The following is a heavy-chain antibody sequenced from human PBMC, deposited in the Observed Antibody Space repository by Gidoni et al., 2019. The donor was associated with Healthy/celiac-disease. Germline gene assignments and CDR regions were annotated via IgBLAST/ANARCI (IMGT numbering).Heavy chain of an antibody. CDR3: AKDDGDMITFGGVIVPPSFDY. Sequence: EVQLVESGGGLVQPGGSLRLSCAASGFTFSSYAMSWVRQAPGKGLEWVSAISGSDGSTYYADSVKGRFTISRDNSKNTLYLQMNSLRAEDTAVYYCAKDDGDMITFGGVIVPPSFDYWGQGTLVTVSS. D-gene: IGHD3-16*02. J-gene: IGHJ4*02. CDR2: ISGSDGST. CDR1: GFTFSSYA. V-gene: IGHV3-23*04.